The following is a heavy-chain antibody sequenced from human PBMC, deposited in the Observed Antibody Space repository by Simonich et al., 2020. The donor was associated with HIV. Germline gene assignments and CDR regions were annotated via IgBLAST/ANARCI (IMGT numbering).Heavy chain of an antibody. V-gene: IGHV1-2*02. CDR2: INPKSGGT. D-gene: IGHD6-6*01. CDR3: ARTLTSDGGNY. Sequence: QVQLVQSGAEVKKPGASVKVSCKASGSTFTGYHIQWGRQAPGQGLEWMGWINPKSGGTNYAQKFQGRVTMTSDTSISTAYMELSSLTSDDTAVYYCARTLTSDGGNYWGQGTLVTVSS. CDR1: GSTFTGYH. J-gene: IGHJ4*02.